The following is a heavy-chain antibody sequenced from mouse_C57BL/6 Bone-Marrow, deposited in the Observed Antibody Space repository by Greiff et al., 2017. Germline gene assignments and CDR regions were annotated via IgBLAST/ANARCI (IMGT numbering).Heavy chain of an antibody. J-gene: IGHJ1*03. CDR2: IDPETGGT. D-gene: IGHD1-1*01. V-gene: IGHV1-15*01. Sequence: QVQLQQSGAELVRPGASVTLSCKASGYTFTDYEMHWVKQTPVHGLEWIGAIDPETGGTAYNQKFKGKAILTADKSSSTAYIGLRSLTSEDFAVYYCTRSYYGSSYVCYFEVWGTGTTVTVSS. CDR1: GYTFTDYE. CDR3: TRSYYGSSYVCYFEV.